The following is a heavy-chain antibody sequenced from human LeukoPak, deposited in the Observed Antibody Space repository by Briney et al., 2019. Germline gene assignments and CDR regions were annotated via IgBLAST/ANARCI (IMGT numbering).Heavy chain of an antibody. D-gene: IGHD3-3*01. J-gene: IGHJ4*02. Sequence: ASVKVSCKASGYTFTSYGISWVRQAPGQGLEWMGWISAYNGNTNYAQKLQGRVTMTTDTSTSTAYMELRSLRSDDTAVYYCARVKNQLLVRFLEWLLDYWGQGTLVTVSS. V-gene: IGHV1-18*01. CDR1: GYTFTSYG. CDR2: ISAYNGNT. CDR3: ARVKNQLLVRFLEWLLDY.